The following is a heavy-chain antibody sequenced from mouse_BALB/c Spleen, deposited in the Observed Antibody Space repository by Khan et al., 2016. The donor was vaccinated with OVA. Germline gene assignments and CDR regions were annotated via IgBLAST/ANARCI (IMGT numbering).Heavy chain of an antibody. CDR1: GFTLSSYA. CDR3: ARSDGYYGRGAMDY. D-gene: IGHD2-3*01. J-gene: IGHJ4*01. V-gene: IGHV5-9-3*01. CDR2: ISSGGTYT. Sequence: EVQVVESGGGLVKPGGSLKVSCAVSGFTLSSYAMSWVRQTPEKGLEWVATISSGGTYTYYPDSVKGRFTISRDNAENTLYLQMSRLRCEETAMYYCARSDGYYGRGAMDYWGQGTSVTVSS.